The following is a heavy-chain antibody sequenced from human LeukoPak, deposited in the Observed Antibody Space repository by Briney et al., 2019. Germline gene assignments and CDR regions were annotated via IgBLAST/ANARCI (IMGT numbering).Heavy chain of an antibody. J-gene: IGHJ4*02. CDR2: IYYSGST. V-gene: IGHV4-31*02. CDR1: GGSISSGVYY. Sequence: KPSETLSLTCTVSGGSISSGVYYWSWIRQHPGKGLEWIGYIYYSGSTYYNPSLKSRVTISVDTSKNQFSLKLSSVTAADTAVYYCASRSSVVAAIHWGQGTLVTVSS. CDR3: ASRSSVVAAIH. D-gene: IGHD2-15*01.